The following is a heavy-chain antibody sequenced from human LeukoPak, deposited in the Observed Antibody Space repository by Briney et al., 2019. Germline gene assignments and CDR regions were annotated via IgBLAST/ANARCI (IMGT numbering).Heavy chain of an antibody. Sequence: PGGSLRLSCAASGFSFSNYVMHWVRQAPGKGLEWVAVISYDGSNEYFTDSVKGRFSISRDNVKNSLYLQMSSLRAEDTAVYYCTRAIRATGTDSWGQGTLVTVSS. D-gene: IGHD6-13*01. J-gene: IGHJ5*01. CDR3: TRAIRATGTDS. V-gene: IGHV3-30*03. CDR1: GFSFSNYV. CDR2: ISYDGSNE.